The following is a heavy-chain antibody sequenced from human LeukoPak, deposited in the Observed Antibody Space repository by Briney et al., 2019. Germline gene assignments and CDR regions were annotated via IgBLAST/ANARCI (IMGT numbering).Heavy chain of an antibody. CDR3: ARGVGVVPAAFSNTVKNWFDP. CDR2: FIPIFGTA. D-gene: IGHD2-2*01. J-gene: IGHJ5*02. CDR1: GGTFSSYA. Sequence: SVKVSCKASGGTFSSYAISWVRQAPGQGLEWMGGFIPIFGTANYAQKFQGRVTITADESTSTAYMELSSLRSEDTAVYYCARGVGVVPAAFSNTVKNWFDPWGQGTLVTVSS. V-gene: IGHV1-69*13.